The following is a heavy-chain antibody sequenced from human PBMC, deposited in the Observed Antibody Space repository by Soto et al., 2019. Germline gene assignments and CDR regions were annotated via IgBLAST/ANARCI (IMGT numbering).Heavy chain of an antibody. CDR2: INDRGSS. CDR1: GGSFSGYY. J-gene: IGHJ2*01. D-gene: IGHD3-9*01. Sequence: QVQLQQWGAGPLRPLETLSLTCGVSGGSFSGYYWAWIRQSPGKGLEWIGEINDRGSSNYNPSLKSRFSISVDTSKNHYSLNLRSVTAADTAVYYCARESHDILTGPPWVWYFDLWGRGTLVTVSS. CDR3: ARESHDILTGPPWVWYFDL. V-gene: IGHV4-34*01.